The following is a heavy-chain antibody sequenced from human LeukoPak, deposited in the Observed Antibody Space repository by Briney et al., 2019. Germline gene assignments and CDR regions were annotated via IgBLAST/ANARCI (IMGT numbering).Heavy chain of an antibody. V-gene: IGHV3-7*01. CDR2: IKQDGSEK. CDR1: GFTFSSYW. D-gene: IGHD2-2*01. Sequence: GGSLRLSCAASGFTFSSYWMSWLRQAPGKGLEWVANIKQDGSEKYYVDSVKGRFTISRDNAKNSLYLQMNSLRAEDTAVYYRAREYYCSSTSCYVFYYDSSGYNYMDVWGKGTTVTISS. CDR3: AREYYCSSTSCYVFYYDSSGYNYMDV. J-gene: IGHJ6*03.